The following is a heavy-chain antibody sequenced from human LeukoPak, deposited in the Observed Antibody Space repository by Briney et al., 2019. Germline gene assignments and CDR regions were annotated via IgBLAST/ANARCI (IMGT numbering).Heavy chain of an antibody. CDR3: ARDLVANDAFDI. Sequence: ASVKVSCKASGYTLTGYYMHWVRQAPGQGLEWMGWINPNSGGTNYAQKFQGRVTMTRDTSISTAYMELSRLRSDDTAVYYCARDLVANDAFDIWGQGTMVTVSS. CDR1: GYTLTGYY. V-gene: IGHV1-2*02. J-gene: IGHJ3*02. CDR2: INPNSGGT. D-gene: IGHD2-15*01.